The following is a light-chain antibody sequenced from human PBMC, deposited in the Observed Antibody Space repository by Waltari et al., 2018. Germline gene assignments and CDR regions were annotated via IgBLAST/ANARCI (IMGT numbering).Light chain of an antibody. CDR2: GAS. V-gene: IGKV3-15*01. CDR1: QSVSSN. CDR3: QQYNNWPRT. Sequence: EIVMTQSPATLSVSPGERATLSCRASQSVSSNLAWYQQKPGQAPRLLIYGASPRATGIPARLSGSGSGTEFTLTISSLQSEDFAVYYCQQYNNWPRTFGQGTKLEIK. J-gene: IGKJ2*01.